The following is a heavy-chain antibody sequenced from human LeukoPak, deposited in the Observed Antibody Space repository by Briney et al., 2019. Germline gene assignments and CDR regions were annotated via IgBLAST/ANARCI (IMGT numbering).Heavy chain of an antibody. J-gene: IGHJ6*03. CDR3: ARDGRYCSGGSCKLYYYYMDV. Sequence: GASVKVSCKASGYTFTGYYMHWVRQAPGQGLEWMGWINPNSGGTNYAQKFQGRVTMTRDTSISTAYMELSRLRSDDTAVYYCARDGRYCSGGSCKLYYYYMDVWGKGTTVTVSS. CDR2: INPNSGGT. CDR1: GYTFTGYY. D-gene: IGHD2-15*01. V-gene: IGHV1-2*02.